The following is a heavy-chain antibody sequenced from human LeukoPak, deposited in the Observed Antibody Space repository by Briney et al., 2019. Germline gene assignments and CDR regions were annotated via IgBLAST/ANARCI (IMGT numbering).Heavy chain of an antibody. V-gene: IGHV3-48*01. D-gene: IGHD4-17*01. CDR2: ISSSSRTI. J-gene: IGHJ4*02. Sequence: GGSLRLSCAASGFTFSSYSMNWVRQAPGKGLEWVSKISSSSRTIYYADSVKGRFTISRDNAENSLYLQMNSLRVEDTAVYYCATDDYGAQDYWGQGTLVTVSS. CDR1: GFTFSSYS. CDR3: ATDDYGAQDY.